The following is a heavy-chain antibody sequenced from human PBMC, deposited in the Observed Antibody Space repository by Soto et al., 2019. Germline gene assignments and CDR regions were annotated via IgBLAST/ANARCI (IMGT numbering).Heavy chain of an antibody. D-gene: IGHD5-18*01. Sequence: GGSLRLSCAASGFTFSSYAMSWVRQAPGGKLLGVSAIICSGGSTYYADSVKGRFTISRDNSKNTLYLQMNSLRAEDTAVYYCARCRDTAMDPYYFDYWGQGTLVTVSS. CDR2: IICSGGST. CDR1: GFTFSSYA. CDR3: ARCRDTAMDPYYFDY. V-gene: IGHV3-23*01. J-gene: IGHJ4*02.